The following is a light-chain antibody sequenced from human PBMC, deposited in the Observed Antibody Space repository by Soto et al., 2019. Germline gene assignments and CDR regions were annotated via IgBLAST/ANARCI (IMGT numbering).Light chain of an antibody. V-gene: IGLV1-44*01. CDR3: ATWDDSLPGYV. J-gene: IGLJ1*01. Sequence: QSVLTQPPSASGTPGQRVTISCSGSSSNIGRNSVHWYQQFPGSAPKLLIYSYNQRPSGVPDRFSGSKSGTSASLAITWLQSEDEADYYCATWDDSLPGYVFGTGTKLTVL. CDR2: SYN. CDR1: SSNIGRNS.